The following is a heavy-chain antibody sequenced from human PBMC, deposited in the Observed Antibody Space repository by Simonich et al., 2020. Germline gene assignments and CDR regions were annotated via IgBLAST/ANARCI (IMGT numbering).Heavy chain of an antibody. J-gene: IGHJ4*02. CDR3: AKDRYSSSSGSFDY. CDR1: GFTFADYA. V-gene: IGHV3-9*03. Sequence: EVQLVESGGGLVQPGRSLRLSCAASGFTFADYAMHWVRQAPGKGLGWVSGINGNSGSIGYADSVKGRFTISRDNAKNSLYLQMNSLRAEDMALYYCAKDRYSSSSGSFDYWGQGTLVTVSS. CDR2: INGNSGSI. D-gene: IGHD6-6*01.